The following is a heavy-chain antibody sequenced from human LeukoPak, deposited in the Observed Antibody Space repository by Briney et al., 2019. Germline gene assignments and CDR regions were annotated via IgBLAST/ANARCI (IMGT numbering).Heavy chain of an antibody. CDR1: GGSISTSSYS. Sequence: SETLSLTCTVSGGSISTSSYSWGWIRQPPGKGLEWIGTIYYTGSTNYNPSLKSRVTISVDTSKNQFSLKLNSVTAADAAVYYCARVPVNIWENWFDPWGQGTLVTVSS. CDR2: IYYTGST. V-gene: IGHV4-39*07. D-gene: IGHD1-26*01. CDR3: ARVPVNIWENWFDP. J-gene: IGHJ5*02.